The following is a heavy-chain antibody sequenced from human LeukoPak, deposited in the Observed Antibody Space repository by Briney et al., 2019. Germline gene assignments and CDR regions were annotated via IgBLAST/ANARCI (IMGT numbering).Heavy chain of an antibody. V-gene: IGHV3-21*01. Sequence: GGSLRLSCAASGFTFSTYSMNWVRQAPGKGLEWVSSISSTSTYTYYADSVKGRFTISRDNAKNSLYLQMNSLRADDTAVYYCARGFLSFSVRGDIEGIDFWGQGTLVTVSS. CDR1: GFTFSTYS. J-gene: IGHJ4*02. D-gene: IGHD3-10*02. CDR2: ISSTSTYT. CDR3: ARGFLSFSVRGDIEGIDF.